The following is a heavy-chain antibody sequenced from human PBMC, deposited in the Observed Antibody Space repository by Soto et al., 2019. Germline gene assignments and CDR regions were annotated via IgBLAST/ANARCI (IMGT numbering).Heavy chain of an antibody. J-gene: IGHJ5*02. CDR3: ARQGYSGYDSNWFDP. V-gene: IGHV4-59*08. CDR2: IYYSGST. Sequence: PSETLSLTCTVSGGSISSYYWSWIRQPPGKGLEWIGYIYYSGSTNYNPSLKSRVTISVDTSKNQFSLKLSSVTAADTAVYYCARQGYSGYDSNWFDPWGQGTLVTASS. D-gene: IGHD5-12*01. CDR1: GGSISSYY.